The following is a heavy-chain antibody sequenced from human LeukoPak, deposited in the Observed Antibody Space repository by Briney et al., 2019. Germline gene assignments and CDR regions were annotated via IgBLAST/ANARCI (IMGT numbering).Heavy chain of an antibody. D-gene: IGHD3-10*01. CDR2: IGAYNGNT. CDR1: GYTFTSYG. Sequence: GASVKVSCKASGYTFTSYGITWVRQAPGQGLEWMGWIGAYNGNTNYTQKLQGRFTMTTDTSTSTAYMELRSLRSDDTAVYFCARVPGGLLRRSDNWGQGTLVTVSS. V-gene: IGHV1-18*01. CDR3: ARVPGGLLRRSDN. J-gene: IGHJ4*02.